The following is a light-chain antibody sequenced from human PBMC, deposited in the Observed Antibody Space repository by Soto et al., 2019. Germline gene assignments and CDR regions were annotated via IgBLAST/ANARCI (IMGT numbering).Light chain of an antibody. Sequence: QSVLTQSPSVSGTPGQRVTMSCSGRTSNIGNNPVNWYQQSPGTAPKLLMYDNDQRPSGVADRFSGSKSGTSASLAISGLQSEDETEYYCATWDDTVSGYVFGTGTKLTV. V-gene: IGLV1-44*01. J-gene: IGLJ1*01. CDR1: TSNIGNNP. CDR3: ATWDDTVSGYV. CDR2: DND.